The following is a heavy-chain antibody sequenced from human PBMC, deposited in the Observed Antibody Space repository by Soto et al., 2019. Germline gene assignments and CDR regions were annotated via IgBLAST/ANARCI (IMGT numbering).Heavy chain of an antibody. CDR3: ARGRYGDY. J-gene: IGHJ4*02. CDR2: ISAHNGNT. V-gene: IGHV1-18*01. D-gene: IGHD1-1*01. CDR1: GYTFTSYG. Sequence: QVHLVQSGAEVKKPGASVKVSCKASGYTFTSYGITWVRQAPGQGLEWMGWISAHNGNTDYAQKLQGRGIVTRDTSTSTAYMELRSLRSDDTAVYYCARGRYGDYWGQGALVTVSS.